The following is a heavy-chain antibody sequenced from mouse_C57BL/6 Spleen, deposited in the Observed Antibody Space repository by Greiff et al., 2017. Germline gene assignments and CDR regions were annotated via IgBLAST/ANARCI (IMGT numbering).Heavy chain of an antibody. D-gene: IGHD1-1*02. CDR2: ISDGGSYT. J-gene: IGHJ1*03. CDR3: AREIGGSSRYFDV. CDR1: GFTFSSYA. Sequence: EVKVVESGGGLVKPGGSLKLSCAASGFTFSSYAMSWVRQTPEKRLEWVATISDGGSYTYYPDNVKGRFTISRDNAKNNLYLQMSHLKSEDTAMYYCAREIGGSSRYFDVWGTGTTVTVSS. V-gene: IGHV5-4*01.